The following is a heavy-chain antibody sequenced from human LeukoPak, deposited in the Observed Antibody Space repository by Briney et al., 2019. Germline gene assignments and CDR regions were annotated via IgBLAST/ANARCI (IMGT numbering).Heavy chain of an antibody. Sequence: GRSLRLSCAASGFTFDDYAMHWVRQAPGKGLEWVSGISWNSGSIGYADSVKGRFTISRDNAKNSLYLQMNSLRAEDTALYYCAKASGESYYSPSDYWGQGTLVTVSS. CDR1: GFTFDDYA. CDR3: AKASGESYYSPSDY. D-gene: IGHD1-26*01. CDR2: ISWNSGSI. V-gene: IGHV3-9*01. J-gene: IGHJ4*02.